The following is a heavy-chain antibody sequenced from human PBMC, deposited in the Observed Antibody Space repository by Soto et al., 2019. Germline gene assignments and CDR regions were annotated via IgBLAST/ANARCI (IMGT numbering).Heavy chain of an antibody. J-gene: IGHJ4*02. CDR1: GGSFTGHY. CDR2: VHHSGST. D-gene: IGHD3-16*01. CDR3: TRGQYFGPITYEGADVKGPNFDY. V-gene: IGHV4-34*01. Sequence: VQLQQWGAGLLKPSETLSLTCAVYGGSFTGHYWSWIRQSPGKGLEWIGEVHHSGSTNYNPSLKSRVTMSTDTSKNHFSLKLDSVTSADTAVYYCTRGQYFGPITYEGADVKGPNFDYWGQGTRVTVSS.